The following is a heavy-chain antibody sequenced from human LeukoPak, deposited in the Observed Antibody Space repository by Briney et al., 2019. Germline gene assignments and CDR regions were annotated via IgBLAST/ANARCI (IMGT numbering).Heavy chain of an antibody. CDR2: INHSGSI. CDR1: GGSFSGYY. D-gene: IGHD2-2*01. Sequence: PETLSLTCAVHGGSFSGYYWSWIRQPPRKGLEWMGEINHSGSINYKPSPQRRATISVDTSKNQFALMLSSVTAADTAVYYCARGTFVVVPAHYGMDVWGKGTTVTVSS. V-gene: IGHV4-34*01. CDR3: ARGTFVVVPAHYGMDV. J-gene: IGHJ6*04.